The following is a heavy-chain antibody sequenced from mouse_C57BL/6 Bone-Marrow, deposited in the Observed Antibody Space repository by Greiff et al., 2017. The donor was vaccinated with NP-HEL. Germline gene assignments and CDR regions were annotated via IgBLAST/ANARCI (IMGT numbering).Heavy chain of an antibody. J-gene: IGHJ4*01. Sequence: VQLKQSGPELVKPGASVKIPCKASGYTFTDYNMDWVKQSHGKSLEWIGDINPNNGGTIYNQKFKGKATLTVDKSSSTAYMELRSLTSEDTAVYYCARRQLRLQAMDYWGQGTTLTVSS. CDR1: GYTFTDYN. CDR3: ARRQLRLQAMDY. CDR2: INPNNGGT. D-gene: IGHD3-2*02. V-gene: IGHV1-18*01.